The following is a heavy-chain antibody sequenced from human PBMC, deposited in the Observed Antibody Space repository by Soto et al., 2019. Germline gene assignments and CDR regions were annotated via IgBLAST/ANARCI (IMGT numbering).Heavy chain of an antibody. CDR3: TRALSGSYDS. V-gene: IGHV6-1*01. CDR1: VDSVSSKSAA. D-gene: IGHD1-26*01. Sequence: PSQTLSLTCAISVDSVSSKSAAWNWIRQSPSRGLKWLGRTYYRSKWSTDYAVSVKSRITINPDTSKNQFSLQLNSVTPEDTAVYYCTRALSGSYDSWGQGTLVTVSS. J-gene: IGHJ5*01. CDR2: TYYRSKWST.